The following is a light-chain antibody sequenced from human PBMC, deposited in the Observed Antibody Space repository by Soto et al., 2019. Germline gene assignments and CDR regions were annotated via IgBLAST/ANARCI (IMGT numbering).Light chain of an antibody. CDR1: QSVSNSY. CDR3: QQYGRIPQLT. CDR2: GAS. V-gene: IGKV3-20*01. J-gene: IGKJ3*01. Sequence: EIVLTQSPGTLSLSPGERATLSCRASQSVSNSYLAWYQQKPGQAPRLLIYGASNRATGIPDRFSGSGSGTDFSLTISRLEPEDFAMYYCQQYGRIPQLTFGPGTKVDIK.